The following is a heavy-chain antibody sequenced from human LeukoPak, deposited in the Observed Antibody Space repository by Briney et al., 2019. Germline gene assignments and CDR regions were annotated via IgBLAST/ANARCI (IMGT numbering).Heavy chain of an antibody. V-gene: IGHV4-39*07. CDR3: ASGINYYDSSGARVYSFDY. D-gene: IGHD3-22*01. CDR2: IYYSGST. J-gene: IGHJ4*02. Sequence: PSETLSLTCTVSGGSISSSSYYWGWIRQPPGKGLEWIGSIYYSGSTYYNPSLKSRVTISVDTSNNQFSLRLSSVTAADTALYYCASGINYYDSSGARVYSFDYWGQGALVTVSS. CDR1: GGSISSSSYY.